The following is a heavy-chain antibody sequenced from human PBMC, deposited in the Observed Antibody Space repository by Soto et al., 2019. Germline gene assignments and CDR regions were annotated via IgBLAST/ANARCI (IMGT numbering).Heavy chain of an antibody. CDR1: GFTFSSYA. J-gene: IGHJ3*02. CDR3: ARVVIAAAGPSDAFDI. V-gene: IGHV3-23*01. CDR2: ISGSGGST. D-gene: IGHD6-13*01. Sequence: GGSLRLSCAASGFTFSSYAMSWVRQAPGKGLEWVSAISGSGGSTYYADSVKGRFTISRDNAKNSLYLQMNSLRAEDTAVYYCARVVIAAAGPSDAFDIWGQGTMVTVSS.